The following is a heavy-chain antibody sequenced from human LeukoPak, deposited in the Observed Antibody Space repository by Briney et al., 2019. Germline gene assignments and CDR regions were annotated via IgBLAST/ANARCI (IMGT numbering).Heavy chain of an antibody. CDR1: GGSLSSSSYY. CDR2: IYYSGST. V-gene: IGHV4-39*01. J-gene: IGHJ4*02. D-gene: IGHD5-12*01. CDR3: ARSPNSGYDPFDY. Sequence: SETLSLTCTVSGGSLSSSSYYWGWIRQPPGKGLEWIGSIYYSGSTYYNPSLKSRVTISVDTSKNQFSLKLSSVTAADTAVYYCARSPNSGYDPFDYWGQGTLVTVSS.